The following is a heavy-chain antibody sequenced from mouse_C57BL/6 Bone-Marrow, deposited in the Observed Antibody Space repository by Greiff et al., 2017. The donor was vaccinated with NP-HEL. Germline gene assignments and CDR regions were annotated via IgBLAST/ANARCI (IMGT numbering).Heavy chain of an antibody. CDR3: ARDGEGIYYGNNAY. V-gene: IGHV5-4*01. CDR2: ISDGGSYT. D-gene: IGHD2-1*01. Sequence: EVQGVESGGGLVKPGGSLKLSCAASGFTFSSYAMSWVRQTPEKRLEWVATISDGGSYTYYPDNVKGRFTISRDNAKNNLYLQMSHLKSEDTAMYYCARDGEGIYYGNNAYWGQGTLVTVSA. J-gene: IGHJ3*01. CDR1: GFTFSSYA.